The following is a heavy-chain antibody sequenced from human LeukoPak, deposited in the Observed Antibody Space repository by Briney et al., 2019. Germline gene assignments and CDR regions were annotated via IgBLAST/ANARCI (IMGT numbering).Heavy chain of an antibody. CDR2: ISYDGSNK. V-gene: IGHV3-30-3*01. D-gene: IGHD3-9*01. CDR3: AREKNRGYYYDILTGYYDY. J-gene: IGHJ4*02. CDR1: GFTFSSYA. Sequence: GGSLRLSCAASGFTFSSYAMHWVRQAPGKGLEWVAVISYDGSNKYYADSVKGRFTISRDNSKDTLYLQMNSLRAEDTAVYYCAREKNRGYYYDILTGYYDYWGQGTLVTVSS.